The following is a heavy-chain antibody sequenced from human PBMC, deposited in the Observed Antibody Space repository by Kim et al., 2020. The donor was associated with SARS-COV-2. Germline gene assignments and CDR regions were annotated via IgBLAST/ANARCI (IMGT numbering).Heavy chain of an antibody. CDR2: IKSKTDGGTT. Sequence: GGSLRLSCAASGFTFSNAWMSWVRQAPGKGLEWVGRIKSKTDGGTTDYAAPVKGRFTISRDDSKNTLYLQMNSLKTEDTAVYYCTTDELRYFVWLSRNDYWGQGTLVTVSS. CDR1: GFTFSNAW. CDR3: TTDELRYFVWLSRNDY. D-gene: IGHD3-9*01. V-gene: IGHV3-15*01. J-gene: IGHJ4*02.